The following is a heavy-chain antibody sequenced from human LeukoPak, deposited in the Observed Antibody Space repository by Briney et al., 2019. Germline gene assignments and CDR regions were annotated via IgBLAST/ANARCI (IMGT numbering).Heavy chain of an antibody. J-gene: IGHJ5*02. CDR3: ARGLGSIWFDP. D-gene: IGHD6-25*01. CDR2: IGTAGDT. V-gene: IGHV3-13*01. Sequence: GGSLRLSCAASGFTFSSYDMHWVRQTTGKGLEWVSAIGTAGDTYYPGSVKGRFTISRENAKNSLYLQMNSLRAGDTAVYYCARGLGSIWFDPWGQGTLVTVSS. CDR1: GFTFSSYD.